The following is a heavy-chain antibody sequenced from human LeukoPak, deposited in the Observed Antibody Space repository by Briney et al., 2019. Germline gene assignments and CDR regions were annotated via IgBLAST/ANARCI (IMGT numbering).Heavy chain of an antibody. CDR3: ARSGYYFVGFDY. V-gene: IGHV1-18*04. D-gene: IGHD3-22*01. Sequence: ASVKVSCEASGYSFTEYGINWVRQAPGQGLEWMGWISAYNGNTNFAPKFQDRVIMTTDTSTSTAYMELRSLRSDDTAVYFCARSGYYFVGFDYWGQGTLVTVSS. CDR2: ISAYNGNT. J-gene: IGHJ4*02. CDR1: GYSFTEYG.